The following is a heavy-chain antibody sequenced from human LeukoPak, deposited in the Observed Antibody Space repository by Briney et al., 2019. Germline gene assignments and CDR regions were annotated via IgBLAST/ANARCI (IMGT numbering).Heavy chain of an antibody. V-gene: IGHV3-23*01. D-gene: IGHD5-24*01. Sequence: RTGGSLRLSCAASGFTFSSYAMSWVRQAPGKGLEWVSGISGSGGTTYYADSVKGRFTISRDNSKNTLYLQMNSLRAEDTAVYYCAKDWAVEMATITVFQYWGQGTLVTVSS. CDR2: ISGSGGTT. CDR1: GFTFSSYA. CDR3: AKDWAVEMATITVFQY. J-gene: IGHJ1*01.